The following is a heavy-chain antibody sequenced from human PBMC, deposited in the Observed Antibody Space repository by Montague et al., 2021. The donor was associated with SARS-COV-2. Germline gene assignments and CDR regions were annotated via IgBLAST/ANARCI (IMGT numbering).Heavy chain of an antibody. J-gene: IGHJ4*02. Sequence: SETLSLTCSVSGGSIGSYYWSWLRQPPGKGLEWIGYIHYSGSNTYSPPSKSRVTISIDTPKNQFSLKLSSVTAADTAVYYCARSLDPSGTYYLAYWGQGTLVTVSS. CDR3: ARSLDPSGTYYLAY. V-gene: IGHV4-59*01. D-gene: IGHD3-10*01. CDR1: GGSIGSYY. CDR2: IHYSGSN.